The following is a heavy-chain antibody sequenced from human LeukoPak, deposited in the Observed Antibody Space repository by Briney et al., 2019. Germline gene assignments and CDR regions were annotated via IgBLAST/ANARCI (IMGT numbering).Heavy chain of an antibody. V-gene: IGHV4-59*01. CDR2: IFYSGST. J-gene: IGHJ4*02. CDR3: ARTQVGAFDY. D-gene: IGHD1-26*01. Sequence: PSETLSLTCTVSGGSISGYYWSRIRQPPGKGLEWITYIFYSGSTNYNPSLKSRVTISVDTSKNQFSLKLSSVTAADTAVYYCARTQVGAFDYWGQGTLVTVSS. CDR1: GGSISGYY.